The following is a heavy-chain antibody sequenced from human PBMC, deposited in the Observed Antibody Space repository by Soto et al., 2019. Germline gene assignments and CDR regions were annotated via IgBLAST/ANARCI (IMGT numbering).Heavy chain of an antibody. Sequence: QVQLQESGPGLVKPSQTLSLTCTVSGGSISSGGYYWSWIRQHPGKGLEWIGYIYYSGSTYYNPSLKSRVTISVDTSKNQFSLKLSSVTAADTAVYYCARDPGLLFGAAAGFDYWGQGTLVTVSS. CDR1: GGSISSGGYY. V-gene: IGHV4-31*03. CDR2: IYYSGST. CDR3: ARDPGLLFGAAAGFDY. D-gene: IGHD6-13*01. J-gene: IGHJ4*02.